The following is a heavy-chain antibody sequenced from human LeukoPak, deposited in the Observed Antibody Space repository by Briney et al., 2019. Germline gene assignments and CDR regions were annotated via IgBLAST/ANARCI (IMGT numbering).Heavy chain of an antibody. CDR2: IYYSGSP. V-gene: IGHV4-30-4*08. CDR1: GGSISSGDYY. Sequence: SQTLSLTCTVSGGSISSGDYYWSWIRQPPGKGLEWIGYIYYSGSPYYNPSLKSRVTISVDTSMNQFSLRLSSVTAADTAVYYCARHVGGYCSSTSCYSGLYYMDVWGKGTTVTVSS. CDR3: ARHVGGYCSSTSCYSGLYYMDV. J-gene: IGHJ6*03. D-gene: IGHD2-2*02.